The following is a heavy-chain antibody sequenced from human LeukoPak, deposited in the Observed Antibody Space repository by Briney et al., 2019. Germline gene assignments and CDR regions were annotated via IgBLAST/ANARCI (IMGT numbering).Heavy chain of an antibody. CDR3: ARDPYFTLNYDSSGYYSVFDY. V-gene: IGHV7-4-1*02. CDR1: GGTFSSYA. CDR2: INTNTGNP. Sequence: ASVKVSCKASGGTFSSYAISWVRQAPGQGLEWMGWINTNTGNPTYAQGFTGRFVFSLDTSVSTAYLQISSLKAEDTAVYYCARDPYFTLNYDSSGYYSVFDYWGQGTLVTVSS. D-gene: IGHD3-22*01. J-gene: IGHJ4*02.